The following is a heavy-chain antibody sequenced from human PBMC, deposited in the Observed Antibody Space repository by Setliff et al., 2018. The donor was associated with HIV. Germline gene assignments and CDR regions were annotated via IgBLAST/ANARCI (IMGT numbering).Heavy chain of an antibody. D-gene: IGHD3-16*02. CDR2: IYHSGRA. V-gene: IGHV4-30-2*01. CDR3: ARHKDSDYVWGSYRPDGFDI. CDR1: GGSINSGGYS. Sequence: SETLSLTCAVSGGSINSGGYSWSWIRQPPGKGLEWIGYIYHSGRAIYNSSLTSRVIISVDRSKNQLSLKLSSVTAADTALYYCARHKDSDYVWGSYRPDGFDIWGQGTTVTVS. J-gene: IGHJ3*02.